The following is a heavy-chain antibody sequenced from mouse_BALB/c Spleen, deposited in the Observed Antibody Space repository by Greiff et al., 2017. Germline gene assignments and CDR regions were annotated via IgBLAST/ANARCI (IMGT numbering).Heavy chain of an antibody. CDR1: GYSITSGYY. Sequence: VQLQQSGPGLVKPSQSLSLTCSVTGYSITSGYYWNWIRQFPGNKLEWMGYISYDGSNNYNPSLKNRISITRDTSKNQFFLKLNSVTTEDTATYYCARDGYDYEKFAYWGQGTLVTVSA. D-gene: IGHD2-4*01. V-gene: IGHV3-6*02. CDR2: ISYDGSN. CDR3: ARDGYDYEKFAY. J-gene: IGHJ3*01.